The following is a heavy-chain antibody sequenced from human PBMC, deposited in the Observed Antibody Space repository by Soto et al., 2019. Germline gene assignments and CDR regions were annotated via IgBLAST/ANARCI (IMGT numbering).Heavy chain of an antibody. Sequence: QVQLQESGPGLVKPSQTLSLTCTVSGGSISSGGYYWSWIRQHPGKGLEWIGYIYYSGSTYYNPSPKSRVTISVDTSKNQFSLKLSSVTAADTAVYYCARATPNYGGNSDAFDIWGQGTMVTVSS. CDR2: IYYSGST. CDR3: ARATPNYGGNSDAFDI. V-gene: IGHV4-31*03. J-gene: IGHJ3*02. CDR1: GGSISSGGYY. D-gene: IGHD4-17*01.